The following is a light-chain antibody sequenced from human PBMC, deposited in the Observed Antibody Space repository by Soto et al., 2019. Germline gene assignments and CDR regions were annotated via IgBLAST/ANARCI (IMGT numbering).Light chain of an antibody. CDR3: QQYNNWPALT. V-gene: IGKV3-15*01. J-gene: IGKJ4*01. Sequence: EIALTLSPATLSSSPGERATLSCMACQSVSSSYLAWDQQKPGQAPRLLIYGASTRATGIPARFSGSGSGTEFTLTISSLQSEDFAVYYCQQYNNWPALTFGGGTKVDIK. CDR1: QSVSSSY. CDR2: GAS.